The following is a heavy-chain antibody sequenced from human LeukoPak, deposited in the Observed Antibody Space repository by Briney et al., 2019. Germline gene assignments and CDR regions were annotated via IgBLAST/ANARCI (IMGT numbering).Heavy chain of an antibody. CDR2: ISGSGGST. J-gene: IGHJ4*02. V-gene: IGHV3-23*01. Sequence: SGGSLRLSCAASGFTFSSYAMSWVRQAPGKGLEWVSAISGSGGSTYYADSVKGRFTISRDNSKNTLYLQMNSLRAEDTAVYYCAKERGYDFWSGFFSNYWGQGTLVTVSS. D-gene: IGHD3-3*01. CDR3: AKERGYDFWSGFFSNY. CDR1: GFTFSSYA.